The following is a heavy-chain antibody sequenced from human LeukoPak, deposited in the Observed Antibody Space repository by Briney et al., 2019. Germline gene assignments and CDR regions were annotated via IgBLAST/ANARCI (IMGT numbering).Heavy chain of an antibody. CDR3: ATDFRYCTNGVCSARDWFDP. V-gene: IGHV1-2*02. Sequence: ASVKVSCKASGYTFTGYYMHWVRQAPGQGLEWMGWINPNSGGTNYAQKFQGRVTMTRDTSISTAYMELSSLRSEDTAVYYCATDFRYCTNGVCSARDWFDPWGQGTLVTVTS. CDR2: INPNSGGT. J-gene: IGHJ5*02. CDR1: GYTFTGYY. D-gene: IGHD2-8*01.